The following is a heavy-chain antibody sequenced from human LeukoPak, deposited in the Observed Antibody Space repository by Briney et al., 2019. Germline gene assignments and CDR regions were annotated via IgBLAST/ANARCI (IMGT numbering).Heavy chain of an antibody. CDR2: ISSSSSYI. D-gene: IGHD5-18*01. Sequence: GGSLRLSCAASGFTFSSYSMNWVRQAPGKGLEWVSSISSSSSYIYYADSVKGRFTISRDNAKNSLYLQMNSLRAEDTAVYYCARAFEGYSYGYYYYYMDVWGKGTTVTVSS. J-gene: IGHJ6*03. CDR3: ARAFEGYSYGYYYYYMDV. V-gene: IGHV3-21*01. CDR1: GFTFSSYS.